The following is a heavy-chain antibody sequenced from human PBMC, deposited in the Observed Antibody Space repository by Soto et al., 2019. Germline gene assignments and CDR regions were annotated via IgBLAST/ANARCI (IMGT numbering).Heavy chain of an antibody. Sequence: GGSLRLSCAASGFTFSSFGMHWVRQAPGKGLEWVSVIWYDGSDENYAGSVKGRFTISRDNSQNTLYLQMNSLRDEDTAVYYCARLTSDWGLDYWGLGTLVTVSS. J-gene: IGHJ4*02. D-gene: IGHD2-21*02. CDR1: GFTFSSFG. CDR2: IWYDGSDE. V-gene: IGHV3-33*03. CDR3: ARLTSDWGLDY.